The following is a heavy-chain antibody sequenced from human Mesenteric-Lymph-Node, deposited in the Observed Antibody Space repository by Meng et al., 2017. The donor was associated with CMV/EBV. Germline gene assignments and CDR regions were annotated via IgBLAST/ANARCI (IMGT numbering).Heavy chain of an antibody. J-gene: IGHJ3*02. D-gene: IGHD2-21*02. CDR1: GYTFTSYG. Sequence: KASGYTFTSYGISWVRQTPGQGLEWMGWISAYNGNTNYAQKLQGRVTMTTDTSTSTAYMELRSLRSDDTAVYYCARRGWLLDDAFDIWGQGTMVTVSS. CDR2: ISAYNGNT. CDR3: ARRGWLLDDAFDI. V-gene: IGHV1-18*01.